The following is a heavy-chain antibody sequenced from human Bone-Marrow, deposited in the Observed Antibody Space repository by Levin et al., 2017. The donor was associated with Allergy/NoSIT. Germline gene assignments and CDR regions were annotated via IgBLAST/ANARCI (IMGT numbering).Heavy chain of an antibody. D-gene: IGHD6-19*01. CDR3: AKNGVGGWYYFDS. Sequence: LSLTCAASGFTFGRIAMHWVRQAPGKGLEWVAFISYDEKTAYYADSVKGRFTISRDNSKNTLFLQMSSLRPDDTALYYCAKNGVGGWYYFDSWGQGTLVTVSS. CDR2: ISYDEKTA. CDR1: GFTFGRIA. J-gene: IGHJ4*02. V-gene: IGHV3-30*18.